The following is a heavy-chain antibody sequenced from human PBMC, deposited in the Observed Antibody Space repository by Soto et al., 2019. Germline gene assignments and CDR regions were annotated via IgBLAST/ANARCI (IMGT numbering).Heavy chain of an antibody. CDR2: IKQDGSEK. Sequence: PGGSLRLSCAASGFTFSSYWMSWVRQAPGKGLEWVANIKQDGSEKYYVDSVKGRFTISRDNAKNSLYLQMNSLRAEDTAVYYCARTGYCISTSCYPRYYYYGMDVWGQGTTVTVSS. V-gene: IGHV3-7*01. J-gene: IGHJ6*02. D-gene: IGHD2-2*01. CDR1: GFTFSSYW. CDR3: ARTGYCISTSCYPRYYYYGMDV.